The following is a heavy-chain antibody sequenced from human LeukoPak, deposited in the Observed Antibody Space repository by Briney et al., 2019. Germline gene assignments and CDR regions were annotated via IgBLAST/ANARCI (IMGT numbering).Heavy chain of an antibody. V-gene: IGHV2-5*01. Sequence: ESGPTLVKPTQTLTLTCTFSGFSLSTSGEGVGWIRQPPGKALEWLALIYWNDDKRYSPSLKSRLTITKDTSKNQVVLTMTNMDPVDTATYYCAHSEKDSLYYDFWSGNSNWFDPWGQGTLVTVSS. J-gene: IGHJ5*02. D-gene: IGHD3-3*01. CDR1: GFSLSTSGEG. CDR2: IYWNDDK. CDR3: AHSEKDSLYYDFWSGNSNWFDP.